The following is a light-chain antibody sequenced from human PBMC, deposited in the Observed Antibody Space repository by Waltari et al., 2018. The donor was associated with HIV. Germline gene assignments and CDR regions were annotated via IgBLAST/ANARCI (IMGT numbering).Light chain of an antibody. CDR1: SSDIRGYNY. J-gene: IGLJ2*01. Sequence: QSPPTQPPSASGSPGQSVPISCPGTSSDIRGYNYLSSYQQHPGKAPKLIMTEVTKRPSGVPDRFSGSKSGNTASLTVSGLQADDEALYYCSSFAPTNKFYVLFGGGTTLTVL. CDR3: SSFAPTNKFYVL. V-gene: IGLV2-8*01. CDR2: EVT.